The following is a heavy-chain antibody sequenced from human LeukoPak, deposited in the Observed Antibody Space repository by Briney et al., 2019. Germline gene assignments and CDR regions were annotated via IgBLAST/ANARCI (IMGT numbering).Heavy chain of an antibody. CDR3: AKRYDFWSGSFNYYNMDV. J-gene: IGHJ6*02. CDR2: ISGSGGNT. Sequence: GGSLRLSCVGSGFSFSSYAMSWVRQAPGKGLERVSGISGSGGNTYYADSIKGRFTISRDNSKNTLYLQMNSLRAEDTAVYYCAKRYDFWSGSFNYYNMDVWGQGTTVTVSS. D-gene: IGHD3-3*01. V-gene: IGHV3-23*01. CDR1: GFSFSSYA.